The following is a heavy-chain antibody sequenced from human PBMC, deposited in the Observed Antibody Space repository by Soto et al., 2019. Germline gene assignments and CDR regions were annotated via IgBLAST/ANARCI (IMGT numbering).Heavy chain of an antibody. D-gene: IGHD3-10*01. CDR2: IIPIFGTA. CDR1: GGTFSSYA. V-gene: IGHV1-69*06. J-gene: IGHJ6*02. Sequence: SVKVSCKASGGTFSSYAISWLRQAPGQGLEWMGGIIPIFGTANYAQKFQGRVTITADKSTSTAYMELSSLRSEDTAVYYCATWANYYGSGSYRYYYGMDVWGQGTTVTVSS. CDR3: ATWANYYGSGSYRYYYGMDV.